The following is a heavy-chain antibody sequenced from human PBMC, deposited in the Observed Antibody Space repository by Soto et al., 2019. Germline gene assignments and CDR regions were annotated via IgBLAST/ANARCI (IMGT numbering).Heavy chain of an antibody. CDR2: ISAYNGNT. V-gene: IGHV1-18*01. CDR1: GYTFTSYG. CDR3: ARDCAAAGPFDY. D-gene: IGHD6-13*01. J-gene: IGHJ4*02. Sequence: QVQLVQSGAEVKKPGASVKVSCKASGYTFTSYGISWVRQAPGQGLEWMGWISAYNGNTNYAQKLQGRVTMTTDTSPSSGYTELRSLGSDDTTVYYCARDCAAAGPFDYWGQGTLITVSS.